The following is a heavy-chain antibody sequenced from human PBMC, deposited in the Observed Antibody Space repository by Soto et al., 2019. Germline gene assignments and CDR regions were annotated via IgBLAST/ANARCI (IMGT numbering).Heavy chain of an antibody. CDR2: ISYDGSNK. Sequence: QVQLVESGGGVVQPGRSLRLSCAASGFTFSSYAMHWVRQAPGKGLEWVAVISYDGSNKYYADSVKGRFTISRDNSKNTLYLQMNSLRAEDTAVYYCARAAGDSSSWYSDAFDIWGQGTMVTVSS. D-gene: IGHD6-13*01. CDR1: GFTFSSYA. J-gene: IGHJ3*02. V-gene: IGHV3-30-3*01. CDR3: ARAAGDSSSWYSDAFDI.